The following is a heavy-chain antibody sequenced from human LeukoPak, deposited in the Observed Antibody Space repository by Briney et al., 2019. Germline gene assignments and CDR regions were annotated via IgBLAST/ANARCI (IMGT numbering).Heavy chain of an antibody. J-gene: IGHJ3*02. CDR3: ARVGSPYYYDSSGYRDAFDI. CDR1: GGTFSSYA. V-gene: IGHV1-69*13. CDR2: IIPIFGTA. D-gene: IGHD3-22*01. Sequence: GASVKVSCKASGGTFSSYAISWVRQAPGQGLEWMGGIIPIFGTANYAQKFQGRVTITADESTSTAYMELSSLRSEDTAVYYCARVGSPYYYDSSGYRDAFDIWGQGTMVTVSS.